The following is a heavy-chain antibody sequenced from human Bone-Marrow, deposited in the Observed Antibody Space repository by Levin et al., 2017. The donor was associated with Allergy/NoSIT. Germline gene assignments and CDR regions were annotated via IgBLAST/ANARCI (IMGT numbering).Heavy chain of an antibody. D-gene: IGHD2-15*01. J-gene: IGHJ5*02. CDR2: IYHSGST. Sequence: PSETLSLTCAVSGGSISSSNWWSWVRQPPGKGLEWIGEIYHSGSTNYNPSLKSRVTISVDKSKNQFSLKLSSVTAANTAVYYCASRRTPGRSCYSIEFRTWFDPWGQGTLVTVSS. CDR3: ASRRTPGRSCYSIEFRTWFDP. CDR1: GGSISSSNW. V-gene: IGHV4-4*02.